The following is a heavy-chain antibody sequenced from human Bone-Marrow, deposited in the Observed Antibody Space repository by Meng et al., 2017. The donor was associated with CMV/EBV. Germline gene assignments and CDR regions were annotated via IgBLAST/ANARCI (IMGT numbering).Heavy chain of an antibody. V-gene: IGHV3-66*02. CDR2: IYSGGTT. CDR1: GFTVSGNY. Sequence: GGSLRLSCAASGFTVSGNYMSWVRQAPGKGLEWVSVIYSGGTTYYADSVKGRFTISRDNSKNTLYLQMNSLRAEDTAVYYCASRTEYYYYGMDVWGQGTTVTASS. D-gene: IGHD1-14*01. CDR3: ASRTEYYYYGMDV. J-gene: IGHJ6*02.